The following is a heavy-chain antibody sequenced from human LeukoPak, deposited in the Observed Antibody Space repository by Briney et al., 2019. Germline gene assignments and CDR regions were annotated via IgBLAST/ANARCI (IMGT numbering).Heavy chain of an antibody. CDR1: GFTFSSYS. CDR2: ISSSSSTI. Sequence: GGSLRLSCAASGFTFSSYSMNWVRQAPGKGLEWVSYISSSSSTIYYADSVKGRFTISRDNAKNSLYLQMKSLRAEDTAVYYCARPRANWGSGYGMDVWGQGTTVTVSS. V-gene: IGHV3-48*04. CDR3: ARPRANWGSGYGMDV. D-gene: IGHD7-27*01. J-gene: IGHJ6*02.